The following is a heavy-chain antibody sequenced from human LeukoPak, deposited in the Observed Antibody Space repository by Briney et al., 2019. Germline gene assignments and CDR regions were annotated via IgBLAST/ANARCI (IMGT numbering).Heavy chain of an antibody. V-gene: IGHV3-48*01. J-gene: IGHJ4*02. CDR3: ARSRDGYKRFDS. D-gene: IGHD5-24*01. CDR2: ISSSSDTI. Sequence: SGGSLRLSCAASGFFFSDYTMNWVRQAPGKGLEWVSYISSSSDTIYYADSVKGRFTISRDNAKNSLYLQMNSLRAEDTAVYFCARSRDGYKRFDSWGQGTLVTVSS. CDR1: GFFFSDYT.